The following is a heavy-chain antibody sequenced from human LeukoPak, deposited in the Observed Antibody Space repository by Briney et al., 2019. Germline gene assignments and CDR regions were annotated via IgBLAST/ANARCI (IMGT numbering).Heavy chain of an antibody. Sequence: GGSLRLSCAASGHSFSDYAWGWLRLAPGKGLEWVSGMSGSGGTYYADSVRGRFTISRDISKDTLHLQMDSLRADDTAVYYCAKGCLCYSGLSSWFDHWGQGTLVIVSS. D-gene: IGHD2-15*01. J-gene: IGHJ5*02. V-gene: IGHV3-23*01. CDR3: AKGCLCYSGLSSWFDH. CDR2: MSGSGGT. CDR1: GHSFSDYA.